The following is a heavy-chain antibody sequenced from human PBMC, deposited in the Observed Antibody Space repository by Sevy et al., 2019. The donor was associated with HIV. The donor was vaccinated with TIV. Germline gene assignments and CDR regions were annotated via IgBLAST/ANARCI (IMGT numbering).Heavy chain of an antibody. Sequence: GGSLRLSCAASGFTFTSYTMSWVRQAPGKGLEWVSDISVSGGRTYYSDSVKGRFTISRDNSKNTLYLQMSSQRAEDTAVYYCAKRDYSDFDSPPIFDFWGRGTLVTVSS. V-gene: IGHV3-23*01. J-gene: IGHJ4*02. CDR3: AKRDYSDFDSPPIFDF. CDR1: GFTFTSYT. D-gene: IGHD3-9*01. CDR2: ISVSGGRT.